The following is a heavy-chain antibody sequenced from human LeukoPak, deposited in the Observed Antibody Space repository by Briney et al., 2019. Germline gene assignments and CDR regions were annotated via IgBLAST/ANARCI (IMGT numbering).Heavy chain of an antibody. CDR3: ASGPYPAAGTDHQFDY. J-gene: IGHJ4*02. CDR1: GTSISRHY. Sequence: PSETLSLTCTVSGTSISRHYWSWLRQSAGLGLEWLGYISTTGSTTYNPSLKSRVTISVDTSKNQFSLKLSSVTAADTAVYYCASGPYPAAGTDHQFDYWGQGTLVTVSS. D-gene: IGHD6-13*01. V-gene: IGHV4-4*09. CDR2: ISTTGST.